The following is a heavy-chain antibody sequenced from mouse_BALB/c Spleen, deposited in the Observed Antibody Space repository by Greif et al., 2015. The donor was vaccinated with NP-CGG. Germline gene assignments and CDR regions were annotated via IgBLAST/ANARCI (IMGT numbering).Heavy chain of an antibody. CDR1: GYTFTNYW. J-gene: IGHJ4*01. CDR3: ARGDYVYAMDY. CDR2: IYPGGGYT. Sequence: QVQLQQSGAELVRPGTSVKISCKASGYTFTNYWLGWVKQRPGHGLEWIGDIYPGGGYTNYNEKFKGKATLTADTSSSTAYMQLSSLTSEDSAVYFCARGDYVYAMDYWGQGTSVTVSS. D-gene: IGHD2-4*01. V-gene: IGHV1-63*02.